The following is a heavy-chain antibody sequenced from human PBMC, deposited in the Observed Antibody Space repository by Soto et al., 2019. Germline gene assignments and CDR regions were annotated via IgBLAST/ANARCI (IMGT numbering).Heavy chain of an antibody. Sequence: QVQLVQSGAEVKKPGSSVKVSCKASGDTFNFYTINWVRQAPGLGLEWMGRFNPILSFSNSALKFQGRVTLTADKSTSTAYMVLSSLRSEETAIYYCATSFGSGSRAFDYWGQGAPVTVSS. D-gene: IGHD3-10*01. CDR2: FNPILSFS. V-gene: IGHV1-69*02. CDR1: GDTFNFYT. J-gene: IGHJ4*02. CDR3: ATSFGSGSRAFDY.